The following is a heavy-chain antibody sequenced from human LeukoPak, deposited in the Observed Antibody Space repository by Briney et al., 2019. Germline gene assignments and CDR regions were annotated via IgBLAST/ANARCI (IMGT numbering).Heavy chain of an antibody. CDR1: GYTFTSYG. V-gene: IGHV1-8*03. D-gene: IGHD6-19*01. CDR2: MNPNSGDT. Sequence: ASVKVSCRASGYTFTSYGINWVRQATGQGLEWMGWMNPNSGDTGYVQKFQGRVTITRNTSISTAYMELSSLRSEDTAVYYCARMYSSGWYRRGGMDVWGQGTTVTVSS. J-gene: IGHJ6*02. CDR3: ARMYSSGWYRRGGMDV.